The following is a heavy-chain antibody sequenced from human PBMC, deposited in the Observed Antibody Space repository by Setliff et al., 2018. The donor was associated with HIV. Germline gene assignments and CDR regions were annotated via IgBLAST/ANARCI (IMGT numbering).Heavy chain of an antibody. CDR1: GGSLTNHY. CDR3: ARAPSCIGGNCILYYYYYSGLDA. CDR2: ITDTGHT. J-gene: IGHJ6*02. V-gene: IGHV4-34*01. D-gene: IGHD2-15*01. Sequence: SETLSLTCTVSGGSLTNHYWTWIRQPPGRGLEWIGEITDTGHTNYNSSLQSRATISLDTPRKQFSLKLTSVTASDAAVYYCARAPSCIGGNCILYYYYYSGLDAWGQGTTVTVSS.